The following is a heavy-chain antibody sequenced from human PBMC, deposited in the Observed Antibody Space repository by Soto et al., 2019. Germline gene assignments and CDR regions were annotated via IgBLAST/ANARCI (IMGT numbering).Heavy chain of an antibody. J-gene: IGHJ4*02. CDR1: GFTFSNHA. D-gene: IGHD3-3*01. CDR3: AKALWTGYWSDDY. CDR2: ITDSGGTT. Sequence: EVHLLESGGGLVQPGGSLRLSCAASGFTFSNHAMSWVRQAPGKGLEWVSAITDSGGTTYYADSVKGRFTISRDNSKNTLHLQINSLRAEDTAVYYCAKALWTGYWSDDYRGQGILVTVSS. V-gene: IGHV3-23*01.